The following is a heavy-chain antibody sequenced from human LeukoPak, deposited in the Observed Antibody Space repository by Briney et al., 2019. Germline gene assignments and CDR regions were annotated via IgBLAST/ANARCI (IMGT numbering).Heavy chain of an antibody. Sequence: SVKVSCKASGGTFSSYAISWVRQAPGQGLEWMGGVIPIFGTANYAQKFQGRVTITADESTSTAYMELSSLRSEDTAVYYCARGDRLAGVVILPFDYWGQGTLVTVSS. D-gene: IGHD3-3*01. J-gene: IGHJ4*02. CDR3: ARGDRLAGVVILPFDY. V-gene: IGHV1-69*13. CDR2: VIPIFGTA. CDR1: GGTFSSYA.